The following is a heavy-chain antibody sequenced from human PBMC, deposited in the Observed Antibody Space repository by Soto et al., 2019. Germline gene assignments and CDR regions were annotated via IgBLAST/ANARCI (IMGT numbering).Heavy chain of an antibody. CDR3: ARVAPSGGYVHRFDP. CDR2: INAGNGNT. CDR1: GYTFTAYN. Sequence: QVQLVQSGAEVKEPGASVRVSCKAFGYTFTAYNIHWLRQAPGQGLEWMGWINAGNGNTRSSRKFQGRVIITRDTSATTAYLEVDSLRSEDTAIYYCARVAPSGGYVHRFDPWGQGTLLTVSS. J-gene: IGHJ5*02. V-gene: IGHV1-3*01. D-gene: IGHD3-16*01.